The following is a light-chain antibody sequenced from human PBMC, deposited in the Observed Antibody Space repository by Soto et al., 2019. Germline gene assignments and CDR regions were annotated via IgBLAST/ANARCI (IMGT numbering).Light chain of an antibody. J-gene: IGKJ2*01. CDR2: GAS. CDR3: QQYNNWPPYT. Sequence: EVVMTQSPATLSVSPGERATLSCRASQSVSSNLAWYQQRPCQAPRLLIYGASTRVTGIPARFSGSGSGTEFTLTISSRQSEDFAVYYCQQYNNWPPYTFGQGTKVEIK. CDR1: QSVSSN. V-gene: IGKV3-15*01.